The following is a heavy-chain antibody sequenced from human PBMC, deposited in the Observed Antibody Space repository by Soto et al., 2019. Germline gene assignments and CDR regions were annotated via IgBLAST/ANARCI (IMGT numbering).Heavy chain of an antibody. Sequence: ASGPTLANPTQTLTLTCTFSGFSLITTGVGVSWIRQPPGKALEWLSLIYWHDDKRYSPSLKSRLTITKDTSKNQVVLTMTNMDPVDTAKYYCAHRGGAAVGLYYFDYWGQGALVTVSS. CDR1: GFSLITTGVG. D-gene: IGHD6-13*01. CDR3: AHRGGAAVGLYYFDY. V-gene: IGHV2-5*01. CDR2: IYWHDDK. J-gene: IGHJ4*02.